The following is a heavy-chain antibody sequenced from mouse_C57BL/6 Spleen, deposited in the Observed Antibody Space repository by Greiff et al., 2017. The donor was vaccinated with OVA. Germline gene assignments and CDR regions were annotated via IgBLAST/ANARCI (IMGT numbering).Heavy chain of an antibody. Sequence: QVQLQQSGPGLVQPSQSLSITCTVSGFSLTSYGVHWVRQSPGKGLEWLGVIWRGGGTDSNAAFMSRLSITKDNSKSQVFFKMNSLQADDTAIYYCAKNFDYDPYYAMDYWGQGTSVTVSS. D-gene: IGHD2-4*01. V-gene: IGHV2-5*01. CDR3: AKNFDYDPYYAMDY. CDR2: IWRGGGT. J-gene: IGHJ4*01. CDR1: GFSLTSYG.